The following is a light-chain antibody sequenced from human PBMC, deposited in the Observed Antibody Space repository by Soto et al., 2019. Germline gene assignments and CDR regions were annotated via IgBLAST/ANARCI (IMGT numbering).Light chain of an antibody. V-gene: IGKV1-39*01. CDR2: AAS. Sequence: DIQMTQYPSSLSASVGDRVTITCRASQSISSYLNWCQHKPGKAPKVLISAASTLRSGVPSRFSGSGSGTDFTLTISSLQPEDFATYYCQQSYSTPRTFGQGTKVDIK. CDR1: QSISSY. J-gene: IGKJ1*01. CDR3: QQSYSTPRT.